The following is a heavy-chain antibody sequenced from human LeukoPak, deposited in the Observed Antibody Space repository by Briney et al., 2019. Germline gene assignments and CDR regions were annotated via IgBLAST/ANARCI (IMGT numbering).Heavy chain of an antibody. CDR3: ARLDWRGY. CDR1: GFAFSSFR. CDR2: ISGNSADI. D-gene: IGHD2-21*01. V-gene: IGHV3-21*01. J-gene: IGHJ4*02. Sequence: GGSLRLSCGASGFAFSSFRMSWVRRAPGRGLEWVSSISGNSADINNADSLKGRFTISRDNAKNSLYQQLNSLTVEDTAVYYCARLDWRGYWGQGTLVTVSS.